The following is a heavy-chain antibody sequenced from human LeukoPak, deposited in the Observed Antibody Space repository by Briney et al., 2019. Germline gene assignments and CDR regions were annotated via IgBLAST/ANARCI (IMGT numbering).Heavy chain of an antibody. CDR2: YDPEEGGI. CDR3: AGDRGITITKDFDY. J-gene: IGHJ4*02. Sequence: ASVKVSCKVSGSTLAESSIHWLRQAPGKGLEWMGGYDPEEGGIIYAQKFLDRVTMTEDTSTTTAYMEVSSLRSEDTAVYFCAGDRGITITKDFDYWGQGTLVTVSS. CDR1: GSTLAESS. D-gene: IGHD1-1*01. V-gene: IGHV1-24*01.